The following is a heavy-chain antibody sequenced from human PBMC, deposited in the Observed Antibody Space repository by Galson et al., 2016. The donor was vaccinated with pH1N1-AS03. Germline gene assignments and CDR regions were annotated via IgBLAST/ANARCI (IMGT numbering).Heavy chain of an antibody. J-gene: IGHJ4*02. CDR2: IYFRGAT. Sequence: SETLSLTCTVSGDSISSTPYYWGWIRQPPGKGLEWIGTIYFRGATYYSPSLKSRVTISIDSSKNLFSLRLSSVTAAATAVYYCARHVGGSYPNNLDSWGQGTLVIVSS. V-gene: IGHV4-39*07. CDR3: ARHVGGSYPNNLDS. D-gene: IGHD1-26*01. CDR1: GDSISSTPYY.